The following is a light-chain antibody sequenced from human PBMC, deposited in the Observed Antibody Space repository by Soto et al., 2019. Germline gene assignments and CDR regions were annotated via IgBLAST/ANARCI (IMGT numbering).Light chain of an antibody. Sequence: EIVLTQSPDTLSLSPGERATLSCRASQSVIGNYLAWYQQKPGQAPRLLIYGASSRATGIPDRFSGTGSGTDFTLTIGRLEPEDSAVYYCQQYGGSPQITFGQGTRLEIK. CDR2: GAS. J-gene: IGKJ5*01. V-gene: IGKV3-20*01. CDR3: QQYGGSPQIT. CDR1: QSVIGNY.